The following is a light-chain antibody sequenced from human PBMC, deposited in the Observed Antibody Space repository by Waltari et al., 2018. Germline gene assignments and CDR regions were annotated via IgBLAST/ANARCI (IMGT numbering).Light chain of an antibody. J-gene: IGKJ3*01. CDR3: LQHYTTPFT. V-gene: IGKV4-1*01. CDR2: WAS. CDR1: QDVTNS. Sequence: DIVMTQSPECLGVSLGERATLNCKSSQDVTNSLSWYKQQPGQPPELLIYWASTRESGVPDRFSGSGFGTDFTLTIRSLQAEDVAVYYCLQHYTTPFTFGPGTRVDI.